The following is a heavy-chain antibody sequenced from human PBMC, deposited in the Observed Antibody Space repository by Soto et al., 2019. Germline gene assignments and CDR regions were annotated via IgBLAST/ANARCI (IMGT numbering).Heavy chain of an antibody. CDR1: GGTFSSYT. CDR3: ARDTYYYAGYYFDY. Sequence: VKVSCKASGGTFSSYTISWVRQAPGQGLEWMGRIIPILGIANYAQKFQGRVTITADKSTSTAYMELSSLRSEDTAVYYCARDTYYYAGYYFDYWGQGTLVTVSS. V-gene: IGHV1-69*04. CDR2: IIPILGIA. D-gene: IGHD3-10*01. J-gene: IGHJ4*02.